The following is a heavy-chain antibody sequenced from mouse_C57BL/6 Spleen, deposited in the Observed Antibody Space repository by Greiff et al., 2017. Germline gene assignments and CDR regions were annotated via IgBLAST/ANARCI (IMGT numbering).Heavy chain of an antibody. CDR2: IDPEDGDT. Sequence: EVPLQPSGAELVRPGASVKLSCTASGFNIKDYYMHWVKQRPEQGLEWIGRIDPEDGDTEYAPKFQGKATMTADTSSNTAYLQLSSLTSEDTAVYYCTITTVVAYYFDYWGQGTTLTVSS. J-gene: IGHJ2*01. V-gene: IGHV14-1*01. D-gene: IGHD1-1*01. CDR3: TITTVVAYYFDY. CDR1: GFNIKDYY.